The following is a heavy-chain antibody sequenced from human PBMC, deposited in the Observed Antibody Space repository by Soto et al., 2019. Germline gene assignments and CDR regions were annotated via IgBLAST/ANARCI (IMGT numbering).Heavy chain of an antibody. CDR1: GFTFSSYG. CDR3: AKDYNDIVLVPASYYYYYGMDV. J-gene: IGHJ6*02. CDR2: ISYDGSNK. D-gene: IGHD2-2*01. Sequence: QVQLVESGGGVVQPGRSLRLSCAASGFTFSSYGMHWVRQAPGKGLEWVAVISYDGSNKYYADSVKGRFTISRDNSKNTLYLQMNSMRAEDTAVYYCAKDYNDIVLVPASYYYYYGMDVWGQGTTVTVSS. V-gene: IGHV3-30*18.